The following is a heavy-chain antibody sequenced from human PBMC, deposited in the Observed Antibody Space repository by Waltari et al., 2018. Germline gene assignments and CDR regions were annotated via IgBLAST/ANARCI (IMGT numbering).Heavy chain of an antibody. CDR1: GGTFSSYA. CDR3: AREIYGVLNYYYGMDV. V-gene: IGHV1-69*01. J-gene: IGHJ6*02. D-gene: IGHD4-17*01. Sequence: QVQLVQSGAEVKKPGSSVKVSCKASGGTFSSYALSWVRQAPGQGLEWMGGIIPIFGTANYAQKFQGRVTITADESTSTAYMELSSLRSEDTAVYYCAREIYGVLNYYYGMDVWGQGTTVTVSS. CDR2: IIPIFGTA.